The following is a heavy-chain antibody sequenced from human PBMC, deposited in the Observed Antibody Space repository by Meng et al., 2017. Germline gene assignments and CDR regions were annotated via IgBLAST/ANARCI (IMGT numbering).Heavy chain of an antibody. Sequence: GGSLRLSCAASGFTFSSYAMHWVRQAPGKGLEWVAVISYDGSNKYYADSVKGRFPISRDNSKNTLYLQMNSLRAEDTAVYYCARDQDYYDSSGSLKIDYWGQGTLVTVSS. CDR2: ISYDGSNK. CDR3: ARDQDYYDSSGSLKIDY. D-gene: IGHD3-22*01. J-gene: IGHJ4*02. V-gene: IGHV3-30*04. CDR1: GFTFSSYA.